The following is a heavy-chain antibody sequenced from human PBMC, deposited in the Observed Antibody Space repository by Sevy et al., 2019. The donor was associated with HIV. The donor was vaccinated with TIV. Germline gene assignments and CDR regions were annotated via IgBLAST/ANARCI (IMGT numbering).Heavy chain of an antibody. CDR3: ARGKSGYSDALSY. J-gene: IGHJ4*02. D-gene: IGHD5-18*01. CDR1: GFTVNSNY. CDR2: IHSDDTT. V-gene: IGHV3-66*01. Sequence: GGSLRLSCAASGFTVNSNYMTWVRQAPGKGLEGVSVIHSDDTTYHADSVKDGFTISRDNFKNTLHLHMSSLRAEDTAVYDCARGKSGYSDALSYWGQGTLVTVSS.